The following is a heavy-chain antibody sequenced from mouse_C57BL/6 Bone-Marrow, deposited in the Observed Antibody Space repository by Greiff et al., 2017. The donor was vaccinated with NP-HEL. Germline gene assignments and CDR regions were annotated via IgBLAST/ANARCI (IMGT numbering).Heavy chain of an antibody. CDR3: TRDRGWLQGYFDV. V-gene: IGHV5-9-1*02. Sequence: EVKVVESGEGLVKPGGSLKLSCAASGFTFSSYAMSWVRQTPEKRLEWVAYISSGGDYIYYADTVKGRFTISRDNARNTLYLQMSSLKSEDTAMYYCTRDRGWLQGYFDVWGTGTTVTVSS. CDR1: GFTFSSYA. J-gene: IGHJ1*03. D-gene: IGHD2-3*01. CDR2: ISSGGDYI.